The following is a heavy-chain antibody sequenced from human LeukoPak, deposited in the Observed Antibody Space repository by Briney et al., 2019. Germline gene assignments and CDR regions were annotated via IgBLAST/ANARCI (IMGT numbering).Heavy chain of an antibody. D-gene: IGHD3-3*01. CDR1: GFIFSDNY. J-gene: IGHJ4*02. Sequence: GGSLRLSCTASGFIFSDNYMSWVRQAPGKKLEGVSVIANGGTTYYADSVEGRFTISRDSAKNTVFLQMDSLRAEDTAVYYCARDTLYDVWRGSYPAFDYWGLGNLVTVSS. V-gene: IGHV3-66*01. CDR2: IANGGTT. CDR3: ARDTLYDVWRGSYPAFDY.